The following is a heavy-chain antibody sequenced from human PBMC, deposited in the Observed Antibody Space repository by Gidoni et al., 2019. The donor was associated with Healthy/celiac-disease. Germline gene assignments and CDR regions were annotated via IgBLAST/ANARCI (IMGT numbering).Heavy chain of an antibody. Sequence: QVQLQQWGAGLLNPSETLSLTCAVYGGSFSGYYWSWIRQPPGKGLEWIGEINHSGSTNYNPSLKSRVTISVDTSKNQFSLKLSSVTAADTAVYYCAREPALIVVVPAASDAWWYFDLWGRGTLVTVSS. CDR2: INHSGST. D-gene: IGHD2-2*01. V-gene: IGHV4-34*01. J-gene: IGHJ2*01. CDR3: AREPALIVVVPAASDAWWYFDL. CDR1: GGSFSGYY.